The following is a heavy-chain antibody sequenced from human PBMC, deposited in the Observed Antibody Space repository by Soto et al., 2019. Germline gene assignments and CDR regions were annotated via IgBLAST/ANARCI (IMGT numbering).Heavy chain of an antibody. Sequence: GGSLRLSCTASGFIFSNYYMSWIRQAPGKGLEWVSSISSRDLSIYYADSVKGRFTIFRDNAKNSLFLHMSDLRAADTAVYFCARDFAYFDSWGQGTLVTVSS. CDR1: GFIFSNYY. CDR3: ARDFAYFDS. V-gene: IGHV3-11*01. CDR2: ISSRDLSI. D-gene: IGHD3-3*01. J-gene: IGHJ4*02.